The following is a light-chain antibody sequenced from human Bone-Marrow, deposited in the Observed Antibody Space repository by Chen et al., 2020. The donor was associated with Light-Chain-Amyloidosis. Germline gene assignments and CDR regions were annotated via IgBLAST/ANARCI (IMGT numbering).Light chain of an antibody. CDR2: KDS. V-gene: IGLV3-25*02. CDR1: ALPNQY. J-gene: IGLJ3*02. Sequence: SYELTQPPSVSVSPGQTARITCSGDALPNQYAYWYQQKPGQAPVLVIYKDSESPPGIPERFSGSSAGTTVTLTISGVQAEEEADYYCQSADSSDLGVFGGGTKLTVL. CDR3: QSADSSDLGV.